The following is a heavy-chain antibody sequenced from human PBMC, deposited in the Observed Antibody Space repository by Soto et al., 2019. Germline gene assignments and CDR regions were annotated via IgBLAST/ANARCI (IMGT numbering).Heavy chain of an antibody. Sequence: QVQQQQWGARLLKPSETLSLTCAEYGRSMSGYNWSWLRRSPGRGLEWIGEIGPTGDTNYGPSFMSRVTVSVDTSKYELALRLTQVTAAETATYLCVRNGVGFGFDIWGLGTMDSVAS. D-gene: IGHD3-10*01. J-gene: IGHJ3*02. V-gene: IGHV4-34*02. CDR1: GRSMSGYN. CDR3: VRNGVGFGFDI. CDR2: IGPTGDT.